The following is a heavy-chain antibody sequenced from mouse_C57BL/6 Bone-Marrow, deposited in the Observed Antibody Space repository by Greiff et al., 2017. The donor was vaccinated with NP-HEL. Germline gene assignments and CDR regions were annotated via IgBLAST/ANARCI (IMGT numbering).Heavy chain of an antibody. CDR3: ARHYYDSRCCYAMDY. CDR2: IDPEDGET. Sequence: VHVKQSGAELVKPGASVKLSCTASGFNITDYYMHWVKQRPEQGLEWIGRIDPEDGETKYAPKFQGKATITADTSSTTAYLQLSSLTSEDTAVYYCARHYYDSRCCYAMDYWGQGTSVTVSS. D-gene: IGHD1-1*01. J-gene: IGHJ4*01. CDR1: GFNITDYY. V-gene: IGHV14-2*01.